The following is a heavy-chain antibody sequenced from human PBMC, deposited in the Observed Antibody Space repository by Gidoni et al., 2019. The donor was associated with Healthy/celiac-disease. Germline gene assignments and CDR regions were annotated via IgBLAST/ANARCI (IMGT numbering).Heavy chain of an antibody. V-gene: IGHV3-7*01. Sequence: EVQLVESGGGLVQPGGSLRLSCAASGFPFSSYWMSWVRQGPGKGLEWVANIKQDGSEKYYVDSVKGRFTISRDNAKNSLYLQMNSLRAEDTAVYYCARVPLEGARLYYFDYWGQGTLVTVSS. CDR1: GFPFSSYW. D-gene: IGHD6-19*01. CDR2: IKQDGSEK. CDR3: ARVPLEGARLYYFDY. J-gene: IGHJ4*02.